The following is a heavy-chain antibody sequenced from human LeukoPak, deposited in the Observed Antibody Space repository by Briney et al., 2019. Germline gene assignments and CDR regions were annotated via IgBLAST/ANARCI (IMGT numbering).Heavy chain of an antibody. J-gene: IGHJ4*02. CDR1: GGSFSGYY. V-gene: IGHV4-34*01. Sequence: SETLSLTCAVYGGSFSGYYWSWIRQPPGKGLEWIGEINHSGSTNYNPSLKSRVTLSVDTSKNQFSLKLSSVTAADTAVYYCARGRIAARPRFDYWGQGTLVTVSS. CDR3: ARGRIAARPRFDY. D-gene: IGHD6-6*01. CDR2: INHSGST.